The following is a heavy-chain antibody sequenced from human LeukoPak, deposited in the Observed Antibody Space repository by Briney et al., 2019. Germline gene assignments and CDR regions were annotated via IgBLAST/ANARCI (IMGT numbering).Heavy chain of an antibody. V-gene: IGHV4-30-4*01. CDR1: GGSISSGDYY. CDR3: ARAKDSTVDYFDY. D-gene: IGHD2-15*01. CDR2: IYYSGST. J-gene: IGHJ4*02. Sequence: SQTLSLTCTVSGGSISSGDYYWSWIRQPPGKGLEWIGYIYYSGSTYYNPSLKSRVTISVGTSKNQFSLKLSSVTAADTGVYYCARAKDSTVDYFDYWGQGTLVTVSS.